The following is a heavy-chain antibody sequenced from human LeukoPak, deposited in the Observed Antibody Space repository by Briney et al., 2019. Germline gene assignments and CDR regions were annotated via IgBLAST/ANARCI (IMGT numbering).Heavy chain of an antibody. D-gene: IGHD6-19*01. J-gene: IGHJ4*02. V-gene: IGHV3-9*01. CDR2: ISWNSGSI. Sequence: QPGGSLRLSCAGSGFIFNNYAMHWVRQPPGKGLEWVSGISWNSGSIDYADSVKGRFTIFRDNAKNSLYLQMNSLRVEDTAFYYCAKDNRRHYTSGPNPDSLHWGQGALVTVSS. CDR3: AKDNRRHYTSGPNPDSLH. CDR1: GFIFNNYA.